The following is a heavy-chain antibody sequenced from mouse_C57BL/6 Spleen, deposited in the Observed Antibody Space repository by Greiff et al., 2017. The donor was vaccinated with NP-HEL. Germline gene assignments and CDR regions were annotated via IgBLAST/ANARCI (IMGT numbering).Heavy chain of an antibody. CDR2: IDPETGGT. D-gene: IGHD2-3*01. CDR3: TRSAYDGCFAY. V-gene: IGHV1-15*01. Sequence: QVQLQQSGAELVRPGASVTLSCKASGYTFTDYEMHWVKQTPVHGLEWIGAIDPETGGTAYNQKFKGKAILTADKSSSTAYMELRSLTSEDSAVNYCTRSAYDGCFAYWGQGTLVTVSA. CDR1: GYTFTDYE. J-gene: IGHJ3*01.